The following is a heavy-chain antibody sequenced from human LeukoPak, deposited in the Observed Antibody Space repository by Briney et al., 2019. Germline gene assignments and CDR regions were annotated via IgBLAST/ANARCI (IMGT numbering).Heavy chain of an antibody. CDR3: ARDYYDSSGYRFQH. CDR2: TIPIFGTA. Sequence: ASVKVSCKASGGTFSSYAISWVRQAPGQGLEWMGRTIPIFGTANYAQKFQGRVTITTDESTSTAYMELSSLRSEDTAVYYCARDYYDSSGYRFQHWGQGTLVTVSS. D-gene: IGHD3-22*01. V-gene: IGHV1-69*05. J-gene: IGHJ1*01. CDR1: GGTFSSYA.